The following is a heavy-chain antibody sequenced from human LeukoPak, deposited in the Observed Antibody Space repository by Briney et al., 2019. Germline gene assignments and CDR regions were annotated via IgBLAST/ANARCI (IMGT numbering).Heavy chain of an antibody. CDR2: ISYDGGNK. V-gene: IGHV3-30*18. Sequence: QAGGSLRLSCAASGFTFSAYGMHWVRQTPGKGLEWVAVISYDGGNKYYADSVKGRFTISRDNSKNTLYLEMISLRAEDTGVYCCAKGSVAGARNYFEDWGQGTLVTVSS. CDR3: AKGSVAGARNYFED. D-gene: IGHD6-19*01. J-gene: IGHJ4*02. CDR1: GFTFSAYG.